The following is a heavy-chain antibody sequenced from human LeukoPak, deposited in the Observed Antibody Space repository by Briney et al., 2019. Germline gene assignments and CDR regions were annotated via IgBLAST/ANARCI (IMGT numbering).Heavy chain of an antibody. J-gene: IGHJ5*02. V-gene: IGHV4-30-2*02. D-gene: IGHD6-13*01. CDR2: IYQSGTT. CDR3: ARIIAAAGRQDWSDP. CDR1: GGSISSGGDY. Sequence: SQTLSLTCTVSGGSISSGGDYWSWIRQPPGKAPEWIGYIYQSGTTYYNPSLKSRVTISVDTSKNQFSLMLSSVTAADTAVYYCARIIAAAGRQDWSDPWGQGTLVTVSS.